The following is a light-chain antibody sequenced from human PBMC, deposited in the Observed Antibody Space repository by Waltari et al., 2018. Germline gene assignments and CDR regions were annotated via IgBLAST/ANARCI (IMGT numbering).Light chain of an antibody. CDR2: AAS. Sequence: AIRITQSPSSLSASTGDRVTITCRASQGISSYLAWYQQKPGKAPKLLIYAASTLQSGFPSRFSGSGSGTDFTLTISCLQSEDFATYYCQQYYSYPPTFGGGTKVEIK. CDR3: QQYYSYPPT. CDR1: QGISSY. J-gene: IGKJ4*01. V-gene: IGKV1-8*01.